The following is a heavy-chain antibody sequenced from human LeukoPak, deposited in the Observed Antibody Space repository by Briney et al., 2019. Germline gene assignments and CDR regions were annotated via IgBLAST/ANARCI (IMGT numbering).Heavy chain of an antibody. D-gene: IGHD2-2*01. J-gene: IGHJ6*02. CDR3: ARVPPYCSSTSCYGYYYYYGMDV. CDR1: GGSISSYY. Sequence: SETLSLTCTVSGGSISSYYWSWIRQPPGKGLEWIGYIYYSGSTNYNPSLKSRVTISVDTSKNQFSLKLSSVTAADTAVYYCARVPPYCSSTSCYGYYYYYGMDVWGQGTTVTVSS. V-gene: IGHV4-59*01. CDR2: IYYSGST.